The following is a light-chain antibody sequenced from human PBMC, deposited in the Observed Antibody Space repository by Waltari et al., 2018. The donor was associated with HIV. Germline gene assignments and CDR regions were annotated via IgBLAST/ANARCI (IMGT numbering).Light chain of an antibody. CDR3: QSYDGTTVV. J-gene: IGLJ2*01. Sequence: FILTQSHSVSESPGKTVTISCTRRSGGIGSTHIQWYQQRPGRSPDTVIYEDSQRPSGVPNRFSGSVDSSSNSASLTISGLKTEDEADYFCQSYDGTTVVFGGGTRLTVL. V-gene: IGLV6-57*01. CDR2: EDS. CDR1: SGGIGSTH.